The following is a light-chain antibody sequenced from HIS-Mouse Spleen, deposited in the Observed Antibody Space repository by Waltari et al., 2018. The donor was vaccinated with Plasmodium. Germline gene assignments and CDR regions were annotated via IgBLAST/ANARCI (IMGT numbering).Light chain of an antibody. Sequence: DIQMTQSPSTLSASVGDRVTITCRASQSIRSWLAWYQQKPGKAPKLLIYKASSLESGVPSRFSGSGSGTEFTLTISSLQPDDFATYYCQQYNNWSFTFGPGTKVDIK. CDR3: QQYNNWSFT. CDR1: QSIRSW. V-gene: IGKV1-5*03. J-gene: IGKJ3*01. CDR2: KAS.